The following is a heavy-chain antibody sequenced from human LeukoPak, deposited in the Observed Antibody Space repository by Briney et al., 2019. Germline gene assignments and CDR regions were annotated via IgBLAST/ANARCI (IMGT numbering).Heavy chain of an antibody. Sequence: GGSLRLSCAASGFTFSSYWMNWVRQAPGKGLEWIGRIKTNAEGGTLDYTAPVKGRFTISRDDSKNTLYLQMDSLEVEDTGMYYCTTGIDDEGGYWGQGTLVTVSS. CDR1: GFTFSSYW. J-gene: IGHJ4*02. CDR3: TTGIDDEGGY. D-gene: IGHD3-3*02. CDR2: IKTNAEGGTL. V-gene: IGHV3-15*07.